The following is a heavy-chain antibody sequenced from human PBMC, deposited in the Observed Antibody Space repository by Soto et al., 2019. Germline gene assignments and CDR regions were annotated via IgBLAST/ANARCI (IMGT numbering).Heavy chain of an antibody. V-gene: IGHV4-34*01. CDR1: GGSFSGYY. CDR3: ARGNLTMVRGVITDYYYYGMDV. D-gene: IGHD3-10*01. J-gene: IGHJ6*02. CDR2: INHSGST. Sequence: ASETLSLTCAVYGGSFSGYYWSWIRAPPGQGLEWIGEINHSGSTNYNPSLKSRVTISVDTSKNQFSLKLSSVTAADTAVYYCARGNLTMVRGVITDYYYYGMDVWGQGTTVT.